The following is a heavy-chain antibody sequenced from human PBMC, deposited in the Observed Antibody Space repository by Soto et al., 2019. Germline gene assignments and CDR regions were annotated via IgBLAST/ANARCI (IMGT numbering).Heavy chain of an antibody. CDR2: IIPIFGTA. CDR3: AKGRPHAFLYEY. CDR1: GGTFSSYA. J-gene: IGHJ4*02. V-gene: IGHV1-69*12. Sequence: QVQLVQSGAEVKKPGSSVKVSCKASGGTFSSYAISWVRQAPGQGLEWMGGIIPIFGTANYAQKFKGIVTMTAEESTSATDMELSSQRSEDTAVYYCAKGRPHAFLYEYWGQGPLVTVYS. D-gene: IGHD2-2*02.